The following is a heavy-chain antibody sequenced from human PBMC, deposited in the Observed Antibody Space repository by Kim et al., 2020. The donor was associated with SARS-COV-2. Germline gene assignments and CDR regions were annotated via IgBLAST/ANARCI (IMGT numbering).Heavy chain of an antibody. CDR1: GFTFGDYA. CDR3: TRELGRSSGWPGPYDI. J-gene: IGHJ3*02. CDR2: IRSKAYGGTT. D-gene: IGHD6-19*01. V-gene: IGHV3-49*04. Sequence: GGSLRLSCTASGFTFGDYAMSWVRQAPGKGLEWVGFIRSKAYGGTTEYAASVKGRFTISRDDSKSIAYLQMNSLKTEDTAVYYCTRELGRSSGWPGPYDIWGQGTMVTVSS.